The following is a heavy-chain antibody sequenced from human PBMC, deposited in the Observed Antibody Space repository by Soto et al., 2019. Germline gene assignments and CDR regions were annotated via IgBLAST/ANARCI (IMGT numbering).Heavy chain of an antibody. Sequence: SETLSLTCTVSGDSVSSGTYFWSWIRQPPGKGLEWIGYVYYSGSTNYNPTLKSRLTMSVDTSKNQFSLKLSSVTAADTAVYYCARDLPPSYDSSGYSVFDIWGQGSMVTVSS. J-gene: IGHJ3*02. CDR3: ARDLPPSYDSSGYSVFDI. CDR1: GDSVSSGTYF. D-gene: IGHD3-22*01. V-gene: IGHV4-61*01. CDR2: VYYSGST.